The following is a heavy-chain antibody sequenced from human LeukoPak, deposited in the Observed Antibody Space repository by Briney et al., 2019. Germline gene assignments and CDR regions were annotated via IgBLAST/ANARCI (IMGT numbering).Heavy chain of an antibody. CDR2: RKNKENSYTT. CDR3: AVWMYLWCR. Sequence: PGGSLSLSCGAWGFLLCHHFVVWVRRATGRAREWGGRRKNKENSYTTEYAAAVKGRFIISRDASKNSLYLQMNSLKTEDTAVYYCAVWMYLWCRWGQGTLVTVSS. D-gene: IGHD4/OR15-4a*01. J-gene: IGHJ4*02. V-gene: IGHV3-72*01. CDR1: GFLLCHHF.